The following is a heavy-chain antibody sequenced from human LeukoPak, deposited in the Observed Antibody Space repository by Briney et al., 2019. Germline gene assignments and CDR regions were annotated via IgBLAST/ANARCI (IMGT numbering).Heavy chain of an antibody. CDR1: GFTFSSYW. CDR3: ASPSDSSGYYFDSGFDY. CDR2: INSDGSST. D-gene: IGHD3-22*01. J-gene: IGHJ4*02. Sequence: GGSLRLSCAASGFTFSSYWMHWVRHAPGKGRVWVSRINSDGSSTSYADSVKGRFTISRDNAKNTLYLQMNSLRAEDTAVYYCASPSDSSGYYFDSGFDYWGQGTLVTVSS. V-gene: IGHV3-74*01.